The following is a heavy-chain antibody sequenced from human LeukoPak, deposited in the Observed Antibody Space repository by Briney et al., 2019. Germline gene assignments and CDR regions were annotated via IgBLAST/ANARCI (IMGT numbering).Heavy chain of an antibody. CDR1: GDSISSSSYY. Sequence: SETLSLTCTVSGDSISSSSYYWGWIRQPPGKGLEWIGSIYYSGSTYFNPSLKSRVTISVDTSKNQFSLKLSSVTAADTAVYYCARGVRGVRHFDYWGQGTLVTVSS. CDR3: ARGVRGVRHFDY. D-gene: IGHD3-10*01. J-gene: IGHJ4*02. V-gene: IGHV4-39*07. CDR2: IYYSGST.